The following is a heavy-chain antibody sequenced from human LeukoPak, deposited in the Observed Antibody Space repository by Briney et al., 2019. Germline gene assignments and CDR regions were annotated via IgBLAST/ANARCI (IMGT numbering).Heavy chain of an antibody. J-gene: IGHJ4*02. D-gene: IGHD6-19*01. V-gene: IGHV4-59*01. CDR1: GGSISSYY. CDR3: ARAAVYSSGWYFDY. Sequence: TSQTLSLTCTVSGGSISSYYWSWIRQPPGKGLEWIGYIYYSGSTNYNPSLKSRVTISVDTSKNQFSLKLSSVTAADTAVYYCARAAVYSSGWYFDYWGQGTLVTVSS. CDR2: IYYSGST.